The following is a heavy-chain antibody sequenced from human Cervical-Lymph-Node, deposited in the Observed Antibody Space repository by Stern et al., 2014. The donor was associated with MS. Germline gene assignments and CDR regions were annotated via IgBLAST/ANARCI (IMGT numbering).Heavy chain of an antibody. J-gene: IGHJ4*02. CDR3: ARDITGSSAYFAY. V-gene: IGHV3-9*01. CDR1: GFTLDDYA. CDR2: ISWNSGTI. D-gene: IGHD1-14*01. Sequence: EVQLVESGGDLVQPGRSLRLSCAAFGFTLDDYAMHWVRQAPGKGLEWVAGISWNSGTIGYADSVKGRFTTSRDNAYSSLYLQMNSLRPEDTALYYCARDITGSSAYFAYWGQGTLVTVSS.